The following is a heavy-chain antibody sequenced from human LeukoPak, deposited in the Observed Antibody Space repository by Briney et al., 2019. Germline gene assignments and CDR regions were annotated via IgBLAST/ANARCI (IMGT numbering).Heavy chain of an antibody. J-gene: IGHJ5*02. Sequence: SETLSLTCTVSGGSISSGSYYWSWIRQPAGKGLEWIGRIYTSGGTNYNPSLKSRVTISVDTSKNQFSLKLSSVTAADTAVYYCARDGPALDPWGQGTLVTVSS. CDR1: GGSISSGSYY. CDR2: IYTSGGT. CDR3: ARDGPALDP. V-gene: IGHV4-61*02.